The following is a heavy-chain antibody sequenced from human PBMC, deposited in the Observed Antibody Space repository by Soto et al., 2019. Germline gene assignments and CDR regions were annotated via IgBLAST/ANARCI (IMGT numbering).Heavy chain of an antibody. D-gene: IGHD1-1*01. CDR3: ARQRSDAFEF. J-gene: IGHJ3*01. CDR2: IKQDGSEK. Sequence: GGSLRLSCAASGFTFSSYWMSWVRQAPGKGLEWVANIKQDGSEKYYVDSVKGRFTISRDNARSSLYLQMDSLRVEDTAIYYCARQRSDAFEFWGQGTMVTVSS. CDR1: GFTFSSYW. V-gene: IGHV3-7*01.